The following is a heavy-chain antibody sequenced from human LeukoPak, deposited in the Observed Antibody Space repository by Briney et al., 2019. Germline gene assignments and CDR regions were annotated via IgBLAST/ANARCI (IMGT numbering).Heavy chain of an antibody. V-gene: IGHV4-61*02. CDR2: IYTSGST. J-gene: IGHJ4*02. D-gene: IGHD2-15*01. CDR1: GGSISSNSYY. CDR3: ARNSPPADCSGGSCYFDY. Sequence: SQTLSLTCTVSGGSISSNSYYWSWIRQPAGKGLEWIGRIYTSGSTDYNPSLKSRVTISKDTPKNEFSLKLSSVTAADTAVYYCARNSPPADCSGGSCYFDYWGQGTLVTVSS.